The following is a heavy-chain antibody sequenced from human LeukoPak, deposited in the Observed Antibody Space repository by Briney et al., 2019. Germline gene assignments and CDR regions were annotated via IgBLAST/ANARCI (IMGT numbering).Heavy chain of an antibody. D-gene: IGHD3-10*01. CDR2: IDSDGNST. J-gene: IGHJ4*02. CDR3: ARDGEGGYPVDY. Sequence: PGGSLRLSCAASGFTFSRYWMHWVRQAPGKGLVWVSRIDSDGNSTTYADSVKGRFTISRDNVKNTLYLQMNSLRAEDTAVYYCARDGEGGYPVDYWGQATLVTVSA. V-gene: IGHV3-74*01. CDR1: GFTFSRYW.